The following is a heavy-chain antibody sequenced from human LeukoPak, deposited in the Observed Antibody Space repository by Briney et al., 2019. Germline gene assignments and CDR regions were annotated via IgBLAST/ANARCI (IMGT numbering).Heavy chain of an antibody. J-gene: IGHJ2*01. Sequence: QTSETLSLTCSVSGGSISSYYWSWIRQPPGKGLEWLGYVHYSGSTNYNPSLKSRVTISVDTSKNQFSLKLSSVTAADTAVYYCARDRAMVADWYFDLWGRGTLVTVSS. CDR1: GGSISSYY. CDR2: VHYSGST. D-gene: IGHD5-18*01. V-gene: IGHV4-59*01. CDR3: ARDRAMVADWYFDL.